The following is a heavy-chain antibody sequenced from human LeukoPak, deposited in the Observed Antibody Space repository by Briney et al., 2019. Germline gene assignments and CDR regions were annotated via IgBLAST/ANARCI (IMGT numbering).Heavy chain of an antibody. CDR1: GYTFTGYY. V-gene: IGHV1-2*02. D-gene: IGHD6-13*01. J-gene: IGHJ5*02. CDR2: INPNSGGT. CDR3: ARERDSSTLKNWFDP. Sequence: GASVKVSCKASGYTFTGYYRHWVRQAPGQGLEGMGWINPNSGGTNYAQKLQGRVTMTRDTSISTAYIAPSRLRAADTDVSYCARERDSSTLKNWFDPWGQGPLVPVSS.